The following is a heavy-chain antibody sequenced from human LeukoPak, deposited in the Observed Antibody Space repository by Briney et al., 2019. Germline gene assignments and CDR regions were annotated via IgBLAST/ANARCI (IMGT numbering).Heavy chain of an antibody. CDR2: ISGSSSFI. D-gene: IGHD6-13*01. CDR1: GFTFSSYT. V-gene: IGHV3-21*01. CDR3: ARKAAAAHDALDI. Sequence: GGSLRLSCVASGFTFSSYTMHWVRQAPGKGLEWVSSISGSSSFIFYADSMKGRFTISRDNAKNSLYLQMNSLRAEDTAVYFCARKAAAAHDALDIWGQGTMVIVSS. J-gene: IGHJ3*02.